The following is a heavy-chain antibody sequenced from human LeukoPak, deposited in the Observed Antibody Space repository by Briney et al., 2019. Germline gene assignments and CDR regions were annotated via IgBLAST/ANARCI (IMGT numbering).Heavy chain of an antibody. J-gene: IGHJ4*02. V-gene: IGHV3-48*02. CDR2: ISFSSSAR. Sequence: PGGSLRLSCAVSGFTFSSYSMNWGRQAPGKGLEWVSYISFSSSARYYADSVMGRFTISRDNAKNSLYLQMNGLRDEDTAVYYCAREARDSSGYYYIDYWGQGTLVTVSS. CDR3: AREARDSSGYYYIDY. CDR1: GFTFSSYS. D-gene: IGHD3-22*01.